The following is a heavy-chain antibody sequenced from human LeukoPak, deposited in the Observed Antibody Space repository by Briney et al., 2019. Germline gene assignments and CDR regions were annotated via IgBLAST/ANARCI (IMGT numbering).Heavy chain of an antibody. Sequence: PSETLSLTCTVSGGSISSYYWNWIRKPPGKGLEWIGYIYYSGSTNYNPSLKSRVTISVDTSKNQFSLKLSSVTAADTAVYYCAKYGSGWYEGYFDYWGQGTLVTVSS. D-gene: IGHD6-19*01. CDR2: IYYSGST. CDR1: GGSISSYY. J-gene: IGHJ4*02. CDR3: AKYGSGWYEGYFDY. V-gene: IGHV4-59*01.